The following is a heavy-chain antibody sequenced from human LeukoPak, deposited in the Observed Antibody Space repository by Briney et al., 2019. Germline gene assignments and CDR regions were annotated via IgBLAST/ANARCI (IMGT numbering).Heavy chain of an antibody. J-gene: IGHJ4*02. Sequence: SETLSLTCTVSGGSISTYYWSWIRQPPGKRLEWIGYIYYSGNTNYNPSLKSRVTISVDTSKNQFSLKLSSVTAADTAVYYCARGSDKIAVAGIDYWGQGTLVTVSS. CDR1: GGSISTYY. V-gene: IGHV4-59*08. CDR3: ARGSDKIAVAGIDY. CDR2: IYYSGNT. D-gene: IGHD6-19*01.